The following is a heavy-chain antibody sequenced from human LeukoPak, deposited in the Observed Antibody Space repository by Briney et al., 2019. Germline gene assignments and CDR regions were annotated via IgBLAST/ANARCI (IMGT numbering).Heavy chain of an antibody. D-gene: IGHD3-10*01. V-gene: IGHV4-59*01. Sequence: SETLSLTCTVSGVSISSYYWSRIRQPPGKGLEWIGYIYYSGSTNYNPSLKSRVTISVDTSKNQFSLKLSSVTAADTAVYYCASLDYYGSGAADYWGQGTLVTVSS. CDR2: IYYSGST. CDR3: ASLDYYGSGAADY. CDR1: GVSISSYY. J-gene: IGHJ4*02.